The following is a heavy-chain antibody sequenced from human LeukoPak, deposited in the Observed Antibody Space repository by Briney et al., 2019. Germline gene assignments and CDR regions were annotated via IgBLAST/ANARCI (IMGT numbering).Heavy chain of an antibody. CDR3: ARDFAGGDDY. V-gene: IGHV3-53*01. Sequence: GGSLRLSCAVSGFTVSSNYMSWVRQAPGKGLEWVSVIYSGGSTYYADSVKGRFTISRDNSKNTLYLQMNSLRAEDTAVYYCARDFAGGDDYWGQGTLVTVSS. D-gene: IGHD3-16*01. CDR1: GFTVSSNY. CDR2: IYSGGST. J-gene: IGHJ4*02.